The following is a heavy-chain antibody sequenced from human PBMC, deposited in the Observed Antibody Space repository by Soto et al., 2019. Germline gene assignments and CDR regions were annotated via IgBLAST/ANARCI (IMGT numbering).Heavy chain of an antibody. V-gene: IGHV4-34*01. CDR1: GGSFSGYY. Sequence: QVQLQQWGAGLLKPSETLSLTCAVYGGSFSGYYWSWIRQPPGKGLEWIGEINHSGSTNYNPSLKSRATISVDTSKNQFSLKLSSVTAADTAVYYCAREESLRFLEWLSGGMDVWGQGTTVTVSS. D-gene: IGHD3-3*01. J-gene: IGHJ6*02. CDR2: INHSGST. CDR3: AREESLRFLEWLSGGMDV.